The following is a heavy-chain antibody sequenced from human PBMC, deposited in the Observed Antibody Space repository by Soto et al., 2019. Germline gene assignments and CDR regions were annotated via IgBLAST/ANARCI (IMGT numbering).Heavy chain of an antibody. CDR2: ISSSSSTI. CDR1: GFTFSSYS. D-gene: IGHD3-22*01. J-gene: IGHJ4*02. Sequence: GGSLRLSCAASGFTFSSYSMNWVRQAPGKGLEWVSYISSSSSTIYYADSVKGRFTISRDNAKNSLYLQMNSLRAEDTAVYYCARDYYDSSGYSAPFDYWGQGTLVTVSS. V-gene: IGHV3-48*01. CDR3: ARDYYDSSGYSAPFDY.